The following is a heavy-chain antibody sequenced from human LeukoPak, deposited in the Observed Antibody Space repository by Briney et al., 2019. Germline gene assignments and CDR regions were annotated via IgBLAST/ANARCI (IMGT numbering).Heavy chain of an antibody. Sequence: SETLSLTCTVSGGSISSGDYYWSWIRQPPGKGLEWIGYIYYSGSTYYNPSLKSRVTISVDTSKNQFSLKLSSVTAADTAVYYCASHRTTVTTVGSDYWGQGTLVTVSS. D-gene: IGHD4-17*01. CDR1: GGSISSGDYY. CDR2: IYYSGST. V-gene: IGHV4-30-4*01. J-gene: IGHJ4*02. CDR3: ASHRTTVTTVGSDY.